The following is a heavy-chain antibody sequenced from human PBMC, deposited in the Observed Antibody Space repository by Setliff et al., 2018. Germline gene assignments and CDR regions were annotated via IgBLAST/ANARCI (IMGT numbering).Heavy chain of an antibody. CDR2: INTNSGNP. V-gene: IGHV7-4-1*02. CDR3: ARASRYGTIRYRGDYYMDV. D-gene: IGHD5-12*01. CDR1: GYTITNFA. Sequence: ASVKVSCKASGYTITNFALNWVRQAPGQGPEWMGWINTNSGNPTYAQGFTGRFVFSLDTSVSTAYLQISSLKGEDTGVYYCARASRYGTIRYRGDYYMDVWGKGTTVTVSS. J-gene: IGHJ6*03.